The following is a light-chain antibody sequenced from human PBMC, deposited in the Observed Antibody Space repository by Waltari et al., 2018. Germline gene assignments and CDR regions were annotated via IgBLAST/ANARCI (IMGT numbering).Light chain of an antibody. V-gene: IGKV3-15*01. CDR1: QSISSN. CDR2: GAS. J-gene: IGKJ1*01. CDR3: QQYNNWLWT. Sequence: EIVMTQSPATLSVSLGERATLSCRASQSISSNLAWYPQKPGQAPRLLIFGASTRATGIPTRFSGSGSGKEFTLTISSLQSEDFAIYYCQQYNNWLWTFGQGTEVEIK.